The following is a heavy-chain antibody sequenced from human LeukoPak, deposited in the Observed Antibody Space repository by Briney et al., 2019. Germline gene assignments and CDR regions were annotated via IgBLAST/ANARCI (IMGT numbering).Heavy chain of an antibody. V-gene: IGHV4-39*01. CDR1: GGSISSSSYY. D-gene: IGHD5-12*01. Sequence: PSETLSLTCTVSGGSISSSSYYWGWIRQPPAKVLEWIGSICYSGCTYYNPSLKSRVTISVDTSKNQFSLKLSSVTAADTAVYYWARHGATTTRYYYYYYYRDVWGKGATVTVSS. CDR3: ARHGATTTRYYYYYYYRDV. J-gene: IGHJ6*03. CDR2: ICYSGCT.